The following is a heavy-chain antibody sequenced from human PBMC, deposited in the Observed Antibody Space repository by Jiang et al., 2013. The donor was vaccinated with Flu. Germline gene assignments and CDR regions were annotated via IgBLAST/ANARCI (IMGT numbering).Heavy chain of an antibody. CDR2: IYYSGST. Sequence: KPSETLSLTCTVSGGSISSSSYYWGWIRQPPGKGLEWIGSIYYSGSTYYNPSLKSRVTISVDTSKNQFSLKLSSVTAADTAVYYCARHVAGAWLNRGYYFDYWGQGTLVTVSS. CDR3: ARHVAGAWLNRGYYFDY. CDR1: GGSISSSSYY. D-gene: IGHD7-27*01. J-gene: IGHJ4*02. V-gene: IGHV4-39*01.